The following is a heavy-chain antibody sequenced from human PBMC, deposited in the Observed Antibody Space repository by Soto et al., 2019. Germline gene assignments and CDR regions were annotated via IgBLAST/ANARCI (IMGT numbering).Heavy chain of an antibody. CDR1: GFDFGSSV. CDR3: ARRIYYLDY. CDR2: IWFDGSDK. J-gene: IGHJ4*02. D-gene: IGHD3-10*01. V-gene: IGHV3-33*01. Sequence: GGSLRLSCAASGFDFGSSVMHWVRQAPGKGLEWVALIWFDGSDKYYADSVKGRFAISRDNSNNTLYLQMNSLRAEDTAVYYCARRIYYLDYWGQGTQVTVSS.